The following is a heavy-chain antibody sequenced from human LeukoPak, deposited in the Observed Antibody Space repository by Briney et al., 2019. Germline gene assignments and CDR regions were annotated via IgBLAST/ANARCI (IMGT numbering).Heavy chain of an antibody. J-gene: IGHJ4*02. CDR2: INTDGSIT. V-gene: IGHV3-74*01. D-gene: IGHD3-10*01. CDR3: ARDRGPRTGFMVREAYDY. Sequence: GGSLRLSCAASGFTFSSYAMSWVRQAPGKGLVWVSRINTDGSITNYADSVKGRFPISRDNAKNTLYLQMSSLRAEDTAVYYCARDRGPRTGFMVREAYDYWGQGTLVTVSS. CDR1: GFTFSSYA.